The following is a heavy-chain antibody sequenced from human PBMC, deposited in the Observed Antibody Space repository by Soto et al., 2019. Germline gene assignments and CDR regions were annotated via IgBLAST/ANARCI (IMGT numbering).Heavy chain of an antibody. D-gene: IGHD2-2*01. V-gene: IGHV4-59*01. CDR1: GGPISSYY. CDR2: IHYSGSS. Sequence: SETLSLTCTVSGGPISSYYWNWIRQPPGKGLEWIGYIHYSGSSNYNPSLKSRVTISVDTSKNQFSLTLSSVTAADTAVYYCARVVPTPYYFDYWGQGTLVTVSS. J-gene: IGHJ4*02. CDR3: ARVVPTPYYFDY.